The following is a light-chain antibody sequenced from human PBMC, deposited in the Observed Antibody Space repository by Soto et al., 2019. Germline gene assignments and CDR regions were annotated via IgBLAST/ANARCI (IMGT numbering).Light chain of an antibody. CDR2: DAS. Sequence: AVQLTQSPSSLSASVGDRVTITCRASQGIRTDLGWYQQKPGKAPKLLIYDASSLESGVPSRFSGSGSGTEFTLTISSLQPDDFATYYCQQYNSYSPTFGQGTKVDIK. J-gene: IGKJ1*01. CDR3: QQYNSYSPT. CDR1: QGIRTD. V-gene: IGKV1-13*02.